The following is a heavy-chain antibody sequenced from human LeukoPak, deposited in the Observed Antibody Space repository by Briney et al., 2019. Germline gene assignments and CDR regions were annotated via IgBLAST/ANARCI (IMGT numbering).Heavy chain of an antibody. V-gene: IGHV5-51*01. CDR2: ISPGDSDT. CDR1: GYSITSYW. CDR3: ARCREILTSASIGWFDS. J-gene: IGHJ5*01. Sequence: GESQKISCKGSGYSITSYWIGWVRQIPGKGLEMMGIISPGDSDTRYSPSFQGQVTISADKSISTAYLQWSSLKASDTAMYYWARCREILTSASIGWFDSWGQGTLVTVSS. D-gene: IGHD3-9*01.